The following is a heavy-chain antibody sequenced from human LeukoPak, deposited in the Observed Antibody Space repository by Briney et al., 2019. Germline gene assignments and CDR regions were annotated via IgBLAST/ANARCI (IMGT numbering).Heavy chain of an antibody. CDR3: ARDPQYSYVPLKWGVAYYFDY. V-gene: IGHV1-69*06. J-gene: IGHJ4*02. CDR1: GGTFSSYA. D-gene: IGHD5-18*01. Sequence: GASVKVSCKASGGTFSSYAISWVRQAPGQGLEWMGGIIPIFGTANYAQKFQGRVTITADKSTSTAYMELSSLRSEDTAVYYCARDPQYSYVPLKWGVAYYFDYWGQGTLVTVSS. CDR2: IIPIFGTA.